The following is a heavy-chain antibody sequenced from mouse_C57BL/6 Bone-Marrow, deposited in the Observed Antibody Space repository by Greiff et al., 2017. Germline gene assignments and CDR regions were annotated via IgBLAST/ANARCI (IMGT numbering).Heavy chain of an antibody. CDR1: GFNIKDYY. Sequence: EVQLQQSGAELVRPGASVKLSCTASGFNIKDYYMHWVKQRPEQGLEWIGRIDPEDGETEYAPKFPGKATMTADTSSNTDYPQLSSLTADDTAFYYCTTFYSNYHYAMDYWGQGNSVTVSS. D-gene: IGHD2-5*01. CDR2: IDPEDGET. V-gene: IGHV14-1*01. J-gene: IGHJ4*01. CDR3: TTFYSNYHYAMDY.